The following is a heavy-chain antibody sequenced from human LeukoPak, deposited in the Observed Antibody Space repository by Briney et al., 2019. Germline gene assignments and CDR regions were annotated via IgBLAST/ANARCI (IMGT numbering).Heavy chain of an antibody. CDR2: INPNSGGT. J-gene: IGHJ3*02. Sequence: ASVKVSCKASGYTFTGYYMHWVRQAPGQGREWMGWINPNSGGTNYAQKFQGRVTMTRDTSISTAYMELSRLRSDDTAVYYCASLLGGSYWLGAFDIWGQGTMVTVSS. D-gene: IGHD1-26*01. CDR3: ASLLGGSYWLGAFDI. CDR1: GYTFTGYY. V-gene: IGHV1-2*02.